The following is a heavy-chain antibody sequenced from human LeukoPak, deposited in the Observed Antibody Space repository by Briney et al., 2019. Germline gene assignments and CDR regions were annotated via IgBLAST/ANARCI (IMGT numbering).Heavy chain of an antibody. J-gene: IGHJ3*01. D-gene: IGHD5-24*01. CDR2: ISGSGSST. CDR3: ARDIRREMAIPFDV. Sequence: GGSLRLSCAASGFTFSSYAMSWVRQAPGKGLEWVSTISGSGSSTYYADSVKGRFTISRDNSKNTLYLQMNSLRVEDTAVYHCARDIRREMAIPFDVWGQGTLVTVSS. CDR1: GFTFSSYA. V-gene: IGHV3-23*01.